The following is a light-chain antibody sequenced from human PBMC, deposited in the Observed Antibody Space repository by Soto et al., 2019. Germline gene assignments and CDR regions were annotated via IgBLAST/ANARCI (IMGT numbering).Light chain of an antibody. CDR2: KAS. CDR1: QSISNW. Sequence: DIQMTQSPSTLSASVGDRVTITCRASQSISNWLAWYQQKPGKAPKLLIYKASSLESGVPSRFSDSGSGTEFTLSISSLQPDDFATYYCQQYDSYPRTFGQGTKVEIK. V-gene: IGKV1-5*03. CDR3: QQYDSYPRT. J-gene: IGKJ1*01.